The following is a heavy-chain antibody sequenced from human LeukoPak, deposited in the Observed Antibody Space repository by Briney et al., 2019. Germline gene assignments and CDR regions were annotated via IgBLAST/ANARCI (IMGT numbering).Heavy chain of an antibody. J-gene: IGHJ3*02. Sequence: GSLRLSCAASGFTFSDYYMSWIRQAPGKGLEWVSYISSSSSYTNYADSVKGRFTISRDNAKNSLYLQMNSLRAEDTAVYYCARDRGIVVVVGAFDIWGQGTMVTVSS. V-gene: IGHV3-11*06. CDR1: GFTFSDYY. CDR2: ISSSSSYT. D-gene: IGHD2-15*01. CDR3: ARDRGIVVVVGAFDI.